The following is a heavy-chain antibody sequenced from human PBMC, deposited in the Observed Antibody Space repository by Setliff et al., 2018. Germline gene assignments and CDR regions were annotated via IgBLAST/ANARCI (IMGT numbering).Heavy chain of an antibody. J-gene: IGHJ5*02. V-gene: IGHV4-39*01. CDR3: ARVTVTTPTNWFDP. Sequence: PSETLSLTCTVSGGSISSGSDYWAWIRQPPGKGLEWLGTVYHSGSTYYNPSLKSRVTMSVDTSKNLFSLKLNSVTAAETALYYCARVTVTTPTNWFDPWGQGTLVTVSS. D-gene: IGHD4-17*01. CDR2: VYHSGST. CDR1: GGSISSGSDY.